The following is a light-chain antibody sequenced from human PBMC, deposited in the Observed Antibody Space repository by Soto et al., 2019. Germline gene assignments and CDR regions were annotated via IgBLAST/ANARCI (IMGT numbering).Light chain of an antibody. J-gene: IGLJ2*01. CDR2: RNN. V-gene: IGLV1-47*01. Sequence: QSVLTQPPSASGTPGQRVTISCSGSSSNIGSNYVYWYPQLPGTAPKLLIYRNNQRPSGVPDRFSGSKSGTSASLAISGLRSEDEADYYCAAWDDSLSGLFGGGTKLTVL. CDR1: SSNIGSNY. CDR3: AAWDDSLSGL.